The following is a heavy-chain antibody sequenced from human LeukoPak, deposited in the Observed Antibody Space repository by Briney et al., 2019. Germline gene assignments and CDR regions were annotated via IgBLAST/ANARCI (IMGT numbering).Heavy chain of an antibody. Sequence: SETLSLTCTVSGGSISSSSYYWGWIRQPPGKGLEWIGSIYYSGSTYYNPSLKSRVTISVDTSKNQFSLKLSSVTAADTAVYYCARDQHIVVVPAAIFYGMDVWGQGTTVTVSS. D-gene: IGHD2-2*01. CDR1: GGSISSSSYY. CDR2: IYYSGST. CDR3: ARDQHIVVVPAAIFYGMDV. J-gene: IGHJ6*02. V-gene: IGHV4-39*02.